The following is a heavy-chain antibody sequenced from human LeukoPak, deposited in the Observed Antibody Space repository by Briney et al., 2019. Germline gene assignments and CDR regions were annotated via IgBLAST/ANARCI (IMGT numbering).Heavy chain of an antibody. V-gene: IGHV1-24*01. CDR1: GYTLTELS. CDR2: FDPEDGET. Sequence: VASVKVSCKVSGYTLTELSMHWVRQAPGKGLAWMGGFDPEDGETIYAQKFQGRVTMTEDTSTDTAYMELSSLRSEDTAVYYCATLRWGTTGTSVFDYWGQGTLVTVSS. D-gene: IGHD1-1*01. J-gene: IGHJ4*02. CDR3: ATLRWGTTGTSVFDY.